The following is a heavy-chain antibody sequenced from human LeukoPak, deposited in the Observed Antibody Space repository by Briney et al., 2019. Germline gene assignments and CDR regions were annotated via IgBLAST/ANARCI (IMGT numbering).Heavy chain of an antibody. D-gene: IGHD2-15*01. CDR1: GFTFSSYG. V-gene: IGHV3-23*01. Sequence: GGTLRLSCAASGFTFSSYGMSWVRQAPGKGLEWVSAISGSGGSTYYADSVKGRFTISRDNSKNTLYLQMNSLRAEDTAVYYCAKGPYCSGGSCIPLNYYYMDVWGKGTTVTISS. J-gene: IGHJ6*03. CDR3: AKGPYCSGGSCIPLNYYYMDV. CDR2: ISGSGGST.